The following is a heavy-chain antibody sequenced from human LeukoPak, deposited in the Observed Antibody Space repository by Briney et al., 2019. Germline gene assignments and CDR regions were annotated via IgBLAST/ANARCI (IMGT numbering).Heavy chain of an antibody. Sequence: PGGSLRLSCSASGFTFSSYAMHWVRQTPGKGLEWVAVISFDGNNKYYADSVKGRFTISRDDSKNTLYLQMNSLRAEDTAMYFCARDTYGCDYWGQGTLVTVSS. CDR3: ARDTYGCDY. V-gene: IGHV3-30-3*01. J-gene: IGHJ4*02. D-gene: IGHD4-17*01. CDR2: ISFDGNNK. CDR1: GFTFSSYA.